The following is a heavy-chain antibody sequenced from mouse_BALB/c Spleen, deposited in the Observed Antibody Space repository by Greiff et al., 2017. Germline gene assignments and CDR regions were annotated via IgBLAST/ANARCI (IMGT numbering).Heavy chain of an antibody. CDR2: INPNNGGT. Sequence: EVQLQQSGPELVKPGASVKIPCKASGYTFTDYNMDWVKQSHGKSLEWIGDINPNNGGTIYNQKFKGKATLTVDKSSSTAYMELRSLTSEDTAVYYCARRNFYYYKGFAYWGQGTLVTVSA. D-gene: IGHD1-1*02. J-gene: IGHJ3*01. CDR1: GYTFTDYN. V-gene: IGHV1-18*01. CDR3: ARRNFYYYKGFAY.